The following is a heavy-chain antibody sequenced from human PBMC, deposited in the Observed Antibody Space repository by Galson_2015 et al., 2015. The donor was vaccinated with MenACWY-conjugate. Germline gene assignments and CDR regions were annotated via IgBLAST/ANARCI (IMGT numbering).Heavy chain of an antibody. CDR2: ICSDSTT. CDR3: ARSGVGYGERWLDP. CDR1: GFTVSTSC. J-gene: IGHJ5*02. Sequence: SLRLSCAASGFTVSTSCMSWVRQAPGEGLEWVSIICSDSTTKYADSVKGRFTISGDNSKSTVYLQMNSLRVEDTAMYYCARSGVGYGERWLDPWGQGTLVTVSS. D-gene: IGHD3-3*01. V-gene: IGHV3-53*01.